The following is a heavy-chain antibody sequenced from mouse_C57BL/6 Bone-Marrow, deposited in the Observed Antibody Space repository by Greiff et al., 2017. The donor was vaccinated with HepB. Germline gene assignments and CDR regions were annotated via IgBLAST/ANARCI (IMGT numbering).Heavy chain of an antibody. Sequence: EVQLQESGTVLARPGASVKMSCKTSGYTFTSYWMHWVKQRPGQGLEWIGAIYPGNSDTSYNQKFKGKAKLTAVTSASTAYMELSSLTNEDSAVYYCTRVNWDFAYWGQGTLVTVSA. J-gene: IGHJ3*01. D-gene: IGHD4-1*01. CDR2: IYPGNSDT. CDR3: TRVNWDFAY. V-gene: IGHV1-5*01. CDR1: GYTFTSYW.